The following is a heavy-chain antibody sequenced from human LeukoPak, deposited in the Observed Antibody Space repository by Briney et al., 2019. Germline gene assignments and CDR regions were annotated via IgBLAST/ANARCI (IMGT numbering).Heavy chain of an antibody. V-gene: IGHV1-46*03. CDR1: GYTFTSYY. CDR3: ARAGSMVRGVIDWYFDL. J-gene: IGHJ2*01. Sequence: ASVKVSCKASGYTFTSYYMHWVPQAPGQGLEWMGIINPSGGSTSDAQKFQGRVTMTRDTSTSTVYMELSSLRSEDTAVYYCARAGSMVRGVIDWYFDLWGRGTLVTVSS. CDR2: INPSGGST. D-gene: IGHD3-10*01.